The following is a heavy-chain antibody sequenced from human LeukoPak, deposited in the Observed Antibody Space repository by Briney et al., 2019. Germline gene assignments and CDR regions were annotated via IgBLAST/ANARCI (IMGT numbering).Heavy chain of an antibody. CDR1: GGSFSGYY. V-gene: IGHV4-34*01. J-gene: IGHJ4*02. D-gene: IGHD6-13*01. Sequence: RTSETLSLTCAVYGGSFSGYYWSWIRQPPGKGLEWIGEINHSGSTNYNPSLKSRVTISVDTSKNQFSLKLSSVTAADTAVYYCARPGINSSSWYYFDYWGQGTLVTVSS. CDR3: ARPGINSSSWYYFDY. CDR2: INHSGST.